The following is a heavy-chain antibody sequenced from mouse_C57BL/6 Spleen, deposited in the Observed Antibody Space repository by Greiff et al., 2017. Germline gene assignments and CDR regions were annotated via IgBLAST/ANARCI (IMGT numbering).Heavy chain of an antibody. V-gene: IGHV1-80*01. CDR1: GYAFSSYW. CDR3: ARWGAQATFDY. CDR2: IYPGDGDT. D-gene: IGHD3-2*02. J-gene: IGHJ2*01. Sequence: QVTLKESGAELVKPGASVKISCKASGYAFSSYWMNWVKQRPGKGLEWIGQIYPGDGDTNYNGKFKGKATLTADKSSSTAYMQLSSLTSEDSAVYFCARWGAQATFDYWGQGTTLTVSS.